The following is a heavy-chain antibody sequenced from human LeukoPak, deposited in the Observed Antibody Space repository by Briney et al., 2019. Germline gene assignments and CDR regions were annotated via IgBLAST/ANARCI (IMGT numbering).Heavy chain of an antibody. J-gene: IGHJ4*02. D-gene: IGHD5-18*01. Sequence: ASVKVSCKASGYTFTGYYMHWVRQAPGQGLEWTGWINPNSGGTNYAQKFQGRVTMTRDTSISTAYMELSRLRSDDTAVYYCAREPVDTAMVMSDWGQGTLVTVSS. CDR2: INPNSGGT. V-gene: IGHV1-2*02. CDR1: GYTFTGYY. CDR3: AREPVDTAMVMSD.